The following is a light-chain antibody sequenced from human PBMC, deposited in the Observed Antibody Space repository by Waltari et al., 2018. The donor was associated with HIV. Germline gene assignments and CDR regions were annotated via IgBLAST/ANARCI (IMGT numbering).Light chain of an antibody. CDR2: GVS. J-gene: IGLJ2*01. CDR3: SSFASQGTLV. Sequence: QSPLSQPASVSGSPGQSFTLPCTGVRHLVDFYNFVSWYQQPPGKAPPLILYGVSGRPSGVSSRFSGSKSGVTASLTISGLQAEDEAHYFCSSFASQGTLVFGGGTKLTVL. CDR1: RHLVDFYNF. V-gene: IGLV2-14*01.